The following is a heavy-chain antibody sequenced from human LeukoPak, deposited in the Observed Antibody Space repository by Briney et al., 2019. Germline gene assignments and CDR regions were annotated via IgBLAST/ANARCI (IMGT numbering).Heavy chain of an antibody. J-gene: IGHJ6*02. Sequence: ASVNVSCKASGYTFTSYAMHWARQAPGQRLEWMGWINAGNGNTKYSQKFQGRVTITRDTSASTAYMELSSLRSEDTAVYYCARDPRDSSGYYYYGMDVWGQGTTVTVSS. D-gene: IGHD3-22*01. CDR1: GYTFTSYA. CDR3: ARDPRDSSGYYYYGMDV. CDR2: INAGNGNT. V-gene: IGHV1-3*01.